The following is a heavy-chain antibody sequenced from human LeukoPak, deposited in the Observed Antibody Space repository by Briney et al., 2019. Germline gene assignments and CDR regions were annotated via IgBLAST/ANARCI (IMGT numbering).Heavy chain of an antibody. J-gene: IGHJ4*02. CDR3: TTVGSTSKTYYVDH. V-gene: IGHV3-15*01. D-gene: IGHD1-26*01. CDR1: GFTFDDYG. CDR2: IKSKTDDGTT. Sequence: GGSLRLSCAASGFTFDDYGMNWVRQAPGKGLEWVGLIKSKTDDGTTDYAAPVKGRFTISRDDSKNTVYLQTNNLKTEDTAVYYCTTVGSTSKTYYVDHWGQGSLVAVSS.